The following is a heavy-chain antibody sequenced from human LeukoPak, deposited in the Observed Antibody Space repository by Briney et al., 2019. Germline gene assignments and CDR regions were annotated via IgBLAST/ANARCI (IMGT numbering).Heavy chain of an antibody. CDR1: GFNFRNYP. D-gene: IGHD2-2*01. J-gene: IGHJ4*02. Sequence: GGSLRLSCAASGFNFRNYPMHWVRQAPGKGLEYVSAIGGNGDTTYYEDSVKGRVTISRDNSKNTLYLQLSSLKVEDTAVYYCVKDEGYCSSVSCSPSYWGQGTLVTVSS. V-gene: IGHV3-64D*06. CDR3: VKDEGYCSSVSCSPSY. CDR2: IGGNGDTT.